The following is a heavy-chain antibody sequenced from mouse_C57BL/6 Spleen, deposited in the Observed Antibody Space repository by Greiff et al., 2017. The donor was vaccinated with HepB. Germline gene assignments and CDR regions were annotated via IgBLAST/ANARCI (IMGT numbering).Heavy chain of an antibody. CDR1: GFNIKDYY. D-gene: IGHD2-1*01. J-gene: IGHJ4*01. V-gene: IGHV14-1*01. Sequence: EVQLQQSGAELVRPGASVKLSCTASGFNIKDYYMHWVKQRPEQGLEWIGRIDPEDGDTEYAPKFKGKAIMTADTSSNTAYLQISSLTSEDTAVYYCTSIYYGNYYAMDDWGQGTSVTVSS. CDR2: IDPEDGDT. CDR3: TSIYYGNYYAMDD.